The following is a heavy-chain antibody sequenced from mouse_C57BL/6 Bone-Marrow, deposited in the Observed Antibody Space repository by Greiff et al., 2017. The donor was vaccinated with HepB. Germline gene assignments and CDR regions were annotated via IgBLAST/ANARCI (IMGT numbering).Heavy chain of an antibody. J-gene: IGHJ2*01. Sequence: VQLQQSGAELARPGASVKLSCKASGYTFTSYGISWVKQRTGQGLEWIGEIYPRSGNTYYNEKFKGKATLTADKSSSTAYMELRSLTSEDSAVYFCALYYYGRDYWGQGTTLTVSS. D-gene: IGHD1-1*01. CDR2: IYPRSGNT. CDR3: ALYYYGRDY. CDR1: GYTFTSYG. V-gene: IGHV1-81*01.